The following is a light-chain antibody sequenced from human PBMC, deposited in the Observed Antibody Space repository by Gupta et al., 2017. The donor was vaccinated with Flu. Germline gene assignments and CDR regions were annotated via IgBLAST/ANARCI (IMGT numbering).Light chain of an antibody. Sequence: EIWLTQSPATLSLSQGERATLSCRASQSANSYLAWYQKKPGQAPRLLIYDASNRATGIPARFSGSGSGTDFTLTLTSLGPEDFAVDYCQRRNNWPSGLTFGQGTRVEIK. CDR1: QSANSY. J-gene: IGKJ1*01. CDR3: QRRNNWPSGLT. CDR2: DAS. V-gene: IGKV3-11*01.